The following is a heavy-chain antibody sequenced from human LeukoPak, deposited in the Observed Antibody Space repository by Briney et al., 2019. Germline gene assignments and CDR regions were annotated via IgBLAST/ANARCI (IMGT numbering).Heavy chain of an antibody. CDR1: GYTFTGYY. V-gene: IGHV1-2*02. Sequence: GASVKVSCKASGYTFTGYYMHWVRQAPGQGLEWMGWINPNSGGTNYAQKFQGRVTMTRDTSISTAYMELSRLRSDDTAVYYCARDAVPLIAARPRSLWFDPWAREPWSPSPQ. D-gene: IGHD6-6*01. J-gene: IGHJ5*02. CDR3: ARDAVPLIAARPRSLWFDP. CDR2: INPNSGGT.